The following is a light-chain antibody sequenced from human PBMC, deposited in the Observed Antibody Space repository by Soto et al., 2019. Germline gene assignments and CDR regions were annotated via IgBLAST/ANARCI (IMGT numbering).Light chain of an antibody. V-gene: IGKV1-5*03. CDR3: QQYNSYSNT. Sequence: DIQVTQSPSTLSASVGDRVTITCLASQSISSWLAWYEQKPGKDPKLLIYKASILESGVPSRFNGSGSGTEVTLTISSLQPDDFATNYCQQYNSYSNTCGQGTKLEIQ. J-gene: IGKJ2*01. CDR1: QSISSW. CDR2: KAS.